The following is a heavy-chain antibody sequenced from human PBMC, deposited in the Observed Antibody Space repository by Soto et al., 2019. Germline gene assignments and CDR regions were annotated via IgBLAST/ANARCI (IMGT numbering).Heavy chain of an antibody. CDR2: ISGSGGST. Sequence: PGGSLRLSCAASGFTFSSSDMSWVRQAPGKGLEWVSAISGSGGSTYYADSVKGRFTISRDISKNTVYLQMNSLRAEDTAVYYCRQSLRGLVYWGQGTLVTVSS. V-gene: IGHV3-23*01. J-gene: IGHJ4*02. CDR3: RQSLRGLVY. CDR1: GFTFSSSD. D-gene: IGHD3-10*01.